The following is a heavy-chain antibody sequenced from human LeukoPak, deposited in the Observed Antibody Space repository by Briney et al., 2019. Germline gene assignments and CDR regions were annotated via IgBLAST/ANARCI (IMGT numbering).Heavy chain of an antibody. Sequence: PGGSLRLSCAASGFSFSSYAMHWVRQAPGKGLDYVSAISINGDTTDYANSVKGRFTISRDNSKNTLYLQMGSLRAEDMAIYYCARVLRDSSGYYGYWGQGTLVTVSS. V-gene: IGHV3-64*01. D-gene: IGHD3-22*01. CDR2: ISINGDTT. CDR3: ARVLRDSSGYYGY. J-gene: IGHJ4*02. CDR1: GFSFSSYA.